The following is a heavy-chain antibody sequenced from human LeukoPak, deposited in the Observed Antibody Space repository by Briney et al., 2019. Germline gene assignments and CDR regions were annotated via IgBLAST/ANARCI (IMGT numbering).Heavy chain of an antibody. V-gene: IGHV4-59*01. CDR1: GGSISNYY. J-gene: IGHJ1*01. CDR3: ASGEYCGGDCYSAEFFHH. CDR2: IYYSGST. D-gene: IGHD2-21*02. Sequence: SETLSLTCTVSGGSISNYYWSWIRQPPGKGLEWIGYIYYSGSTNYNPSLKSRVHISVDTSKNQFSLKLSSVTAADPAVYYCASGEYCGGDCYSAEFFHHWGQGTLVTVSS.